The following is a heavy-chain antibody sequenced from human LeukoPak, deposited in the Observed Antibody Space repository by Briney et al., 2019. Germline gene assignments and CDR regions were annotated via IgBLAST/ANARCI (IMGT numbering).Heavy chain of an antibody. CDR3: AKGIICSGGSCLFDY. Sequence: PGGSLRLSCAASGFTFSSYAMSWVRQAPGKGLEWASAISGSGGSTYYADSVKGRFTISRDNSKNTLYLQMNSLRAEDTAVYYCAKGIICSGGSCLFDYWGQGTLVTVSS. V-gene: IGHV3-23*01. J-gene: IGHJ4*02. CDR1: GFTFSSYA. D-gene: IGHD2-15*01. CDR2: ISGSGGST.